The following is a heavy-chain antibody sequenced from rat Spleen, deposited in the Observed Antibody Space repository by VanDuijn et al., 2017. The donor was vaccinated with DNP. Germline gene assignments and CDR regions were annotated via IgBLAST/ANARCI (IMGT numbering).Heavy chain of an antibody. CDR1: GFTFSDYN. CDR3: IRWNSGHFDY. D-gene: IGHD4-3*01. Sequence: EVQLVESGGDLVQPGRSLKLFCAASGFTFSDYNMAWVRQAPKKGLEWVATISYDGGGTFYRDSVKGRFTISRDNAKSTLYLQMNSLRSEDMATYYCIRWNSGHFDYWGQGVMVTVSS. CDR2: ISYDGGGT. V-gene: IGHV5-7*01. J-gene: IGHJ2*01.